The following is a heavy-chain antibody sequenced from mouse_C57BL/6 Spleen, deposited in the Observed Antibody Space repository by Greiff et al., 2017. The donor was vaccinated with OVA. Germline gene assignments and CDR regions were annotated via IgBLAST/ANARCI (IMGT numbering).Heavy chain of an antibody. V-gene: IGHV1-15*01. D-gene: IGHD4-1*01. CDR2: IDPETGGT. Sequence: QVQLQQSGAELVRPGASVTLSCKASGYTFTHYEMHWVKQTPVHGLEWIGAIDPETGGTAYNQKFKGKAILTADKSSSTAYMELRSLTSEDSAVYYCTLNWDRYYFDYWGQGTTLTVSS. CDR1: GYTFTHYE. CDR3: TLNWDRYYFDY. J-gene: IGHJ2*01.